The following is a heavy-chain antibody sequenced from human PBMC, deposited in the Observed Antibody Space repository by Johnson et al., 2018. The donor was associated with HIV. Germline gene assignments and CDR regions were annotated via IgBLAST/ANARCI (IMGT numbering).Heavy chain of an antibody. CDR3: ARDGGIPTGDAFDI. D-gene: IGHD1-26*01. Sequence: QVQLVESGGGVVQPGRSLRLSCAASGFTFSSYPLHWVRQAPGKGLEWVAVLWNDGNNEYYSDSVQGRFSISTDNSKNTLFLQMNNLRVEDTAVYYCARDGGIPTGDAFDIWGQGTMVTVSS. CDR1: GFTFSSYP. J-gene: IGHJ3*02. CDR2: LWNDGNNE. V-gene: IGHV3-33*08.